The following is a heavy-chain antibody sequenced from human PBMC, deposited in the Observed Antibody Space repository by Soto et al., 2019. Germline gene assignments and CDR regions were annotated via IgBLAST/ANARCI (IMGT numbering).Heavy chain of an antibody. CDR1: GGSISSGGYY. Sequence: PSETLSLTCTVSGGSISSGGYYWSWIRQHPGKGLEWIGYIYYSGSTYYNPSLKSRVTISVDTSKNQFSPKLSSVTAADTAVYYCARVSYYYGSGSYSRIYYFDYWGQGTLVTVSS. CDR2: IYYSGST. CDR3: ARVSYYYGSGSYSRIYYFDY. D-gene: IGHD3-10*01. V-gene: IGHV4-31*03. J-gene: IGHJ4*02.